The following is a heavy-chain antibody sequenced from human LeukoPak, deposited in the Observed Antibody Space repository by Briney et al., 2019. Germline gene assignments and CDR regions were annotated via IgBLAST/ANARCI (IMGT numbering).Heavy chain of an antibody. CDR1: GYTFTGYY. CDR3: ARGRGNCSGGSCYLYYFDY. J-gene: IGHJ4*02. CDR2: INPNSGGT. D-gene: IGHD2-15*01. Sequence: ASVKVSCKASGYTFTGYYMHWVRQAPGQGLEWMGRINPNSGGTNYAQKFQGRVTMTTDTSTSTAYMELRSLRSDDTAVYYCARGRGNCSGGSCYLYYFDYWGQGTLVTVSS. V-gene: IGHV1-2*06.